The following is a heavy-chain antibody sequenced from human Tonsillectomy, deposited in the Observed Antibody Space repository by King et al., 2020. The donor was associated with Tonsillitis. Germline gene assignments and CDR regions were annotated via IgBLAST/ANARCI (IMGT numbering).Heavy chain of an antibody. CDR3: ARAWGRWFGEGDTYYFDY. V-gene: IGHV3-74*02. J-gene: IGHJ4*02. D-gene: IGHD3-10*01. Sequence: VQLVESGGGLVQRGGSLRLSCAASGFTFRSYWMHWVRQAPGKGLVWVSRINSDGSSTSYADSVKGRFTISRDNAKNTLYLQMNSRRAEDTAVYFCARAWGRWFGEGDTYYFDYWGQGALVTVSS. CDR1: GFTFRSYW. CDR2: INSDGSST.